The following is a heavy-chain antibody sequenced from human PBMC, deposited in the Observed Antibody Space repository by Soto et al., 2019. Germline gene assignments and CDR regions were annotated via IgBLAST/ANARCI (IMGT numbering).Heavy chain of an antibody. D-gene: IGHD3-22*01. Sequence: HPGGSLRLSCAASGFTYSSYAMSWVRQATGRGLEWVSAISGSGGSTYYADSVKGRFTISRDNSKNTLYLQMNSLRAEDTAVYYCAKDKANYYDSSGPEYFQHWGQGTLVTVSS. CDR3: AKDKANYYDSSGPEYFQH. J-gene: IGHJ1*01. CDR1: GFTYSSYA. CDR2: ISGSGGST. V-gene: IGHV3-23*01.